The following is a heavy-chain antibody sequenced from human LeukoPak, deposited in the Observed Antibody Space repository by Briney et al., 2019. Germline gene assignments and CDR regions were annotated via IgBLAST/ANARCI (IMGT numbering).Heavy chain of an antibody. Sequence: GGSLRLSCAASGFTFSSYAMSWVRQAPGKGLQWVSSISSSGGSTYYADSVKGRFTISRDNSKNTLYLQMNSLRAEDTAVYYCAREAISAYYYAMDYWGQGTLVTVSS. CDR1: GFTFSSYA. J-gene: IGHJ4*02. CDR3: AREAISAYYYAMDY. V-gene: IGHV3-23*01. CDR2: ISSSGGST. D-gene: IGHD3-10*01.